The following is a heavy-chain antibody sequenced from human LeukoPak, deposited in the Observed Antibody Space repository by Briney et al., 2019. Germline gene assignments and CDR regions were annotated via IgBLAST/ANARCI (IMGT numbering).Heavy chain of an antibody. V-gene: IGHV3-33*07. CDR2: IWYDGSNK. CDR3: ARGIAAPSYYFDY. J-gene: IGHJ4*02. CDR1: GFTFSRFA. Sequence: GGSLRLSCAASGFTFSRFAMTWVRQAPGQGLEWVAVIWYDGSNKYYADSVKGRFTIPRDNSKNTLYLQLNSLRAEDTAVYYCARGIAAPSYYFDYWGQGTLVTVSS. D-gene: IGHD6-6*01.